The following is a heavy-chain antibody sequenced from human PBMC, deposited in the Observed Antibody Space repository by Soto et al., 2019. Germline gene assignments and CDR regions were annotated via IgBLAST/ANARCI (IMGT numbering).Heavy chain of an antibody. CDR3: AKDIVASGLGSLFFHS. Sequence: GGSLRLSCAASGFTFNNYAMSWVRQGPGKGLEWVSSISGSGATTYYTDSVKGRFAMSRDNSKNTLSLQMSSLRAEDTAMYYCAKDIVASGLGSLFFHSWGQGTLVTVSS. CDR2: ISGSGATT. V-gene: IGHV3-23*01. J-gene: IGHJ4*02. CDR1: GFTFNNYA. D-gene: IGHD5-12*01.